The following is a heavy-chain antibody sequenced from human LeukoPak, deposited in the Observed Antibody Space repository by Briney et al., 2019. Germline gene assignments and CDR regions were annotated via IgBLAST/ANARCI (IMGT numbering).Heavy chain of an antibody. Sequence: GGSLRLSCEAPGFSNYGMTWVRQAPGKGLEWVSCISTSSRNIFQADSVKGRFTISRDNAKNSLYLQMNSLRAEDTAVYYCARVTVTTFSPTDYMDVWGKGTTVTISS. J-gene: IGHJ6*03. CDR3: ARVTVTTFSPTDYMDV. V-gene: IGHV3-21*01. D-gene: IGHD4-17*01. CDR1: GFSNYG. CDR2: ISTSSRNI.